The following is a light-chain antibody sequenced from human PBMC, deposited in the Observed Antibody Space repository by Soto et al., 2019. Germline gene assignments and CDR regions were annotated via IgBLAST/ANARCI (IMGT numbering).Light chain of an antibody. CDR2: DAS. CDR1: QSVNNNY. J-gene: IGKJ1*01. V-gene: IGKV3D-20*01. Sequence: EIVLTQSPATLSLSPGESATLSCGASQSVNNNYLAWYQQKPGLAPRLLIYDASSRATGIPDRFSGSGSGTDFTLTISRLEPEDFAVYSWQQYGTTPQTFGQGTKVESK. CDR3: QQYGTTPQT.